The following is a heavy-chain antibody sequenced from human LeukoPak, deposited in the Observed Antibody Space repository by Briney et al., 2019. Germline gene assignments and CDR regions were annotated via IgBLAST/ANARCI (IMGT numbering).Heavy chain of an antibody. V-gene: IGHV4-39*01. D-gene: IGHD3-10*01. CDR3: ARLGVTMVRGGDY. CDR2: IYYSGST. Sequence: SETLSLTCTVSGGSISSSSYYWGWIRQPPGKGLEWIGSIYYSGSTYYNPSLKSRVTISVDTSKNQFSLKLSSVTAADTAVYYCARLGVTMVRGGDYWGQRTLVTVSS. J-gene: IGHJ4*02. CDR1: GGSISSSSYY.